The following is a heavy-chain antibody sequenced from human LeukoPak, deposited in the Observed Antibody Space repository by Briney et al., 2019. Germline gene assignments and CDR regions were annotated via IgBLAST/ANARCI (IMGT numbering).Heavy chain of an antibody. Sequence: SETLSLTCAVYGGSFSGYYWSRIRQHPGKGLEWIGYIYYSGSTYYNPSLKSRVTISVDTSKNQFSLKLSSVTAADTAVYYCARGESGDYGTLGFDYWGQGTLVTVSS. V-gene: IGHV4-31*11. J-gene: IGHJ4*02. CDR3: ARGESGDYGTLGFDY. D-gene: IGHD4-17*01. CDR1: GGSFSGYY. CDR2: IYYSGST.